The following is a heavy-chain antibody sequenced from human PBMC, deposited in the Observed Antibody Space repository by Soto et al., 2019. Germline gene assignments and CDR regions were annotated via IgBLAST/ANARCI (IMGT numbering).Heavy chain of an antibody. CDR3: ARGRYCLTGRCFPNWFDS. Sequence: PLSLTCSVSGDSISNLDYFWAWIRQPPGQALEYIGYIYKSATTYYNPSFESRVAISVDTSKSQFSLNVTSVTAADTAVYFCARGRYCLTGRCFPNWFDSWGQGALVTVSS. CDR1: GDSISNLDYF. CDR2: IYKSATT. D-gene: IGHD7-27*01. V-gene: IGHV4-30-4*01. J-gene: IGHJ5*01.